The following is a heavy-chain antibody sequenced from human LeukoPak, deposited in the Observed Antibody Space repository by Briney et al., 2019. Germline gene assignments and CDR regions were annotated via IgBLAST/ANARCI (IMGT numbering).Heavy chain of an antibody. J-gene: IGHJ5*02. CDR3: ARQGIQLGPFDP. V-gene: IGHV4-39*01. Sequence: SETLSLTCTVSGGSISSSTYYWGWIRQPPGKGLEWIGSIYYSGSTYYNPSLKSRVTISVDTSKNQFSLKLSSVTAADTAVYYCARQGIQLGPFDPWGQGTLVTVSS. CDR2: IYYSGST. CDR1: GGSISSSTYY. D-gene: IGHD5-18*01.